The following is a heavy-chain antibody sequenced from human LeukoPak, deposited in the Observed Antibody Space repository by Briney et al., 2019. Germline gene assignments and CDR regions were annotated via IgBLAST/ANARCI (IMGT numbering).Heavy chain of an antibody. CDR2: IYYSGTT. J-gene: IGHJ3*02. CDR3: ALRAGGYYYDAFDI. V-gene: IGHV4-59*04. D-gene: IGHD3-22*01. CDR1: GGSISSHY. Sequence: PSETLSLNCTVSGGSISSHYWSFIRQPPGKGLEWLGYIYYSGTTYYNPSLNSRVSMSVDTSKSQLSLKLTSVTAADTAVYYCALRAGGYYYDAFDIWGQGTMVTVSS.